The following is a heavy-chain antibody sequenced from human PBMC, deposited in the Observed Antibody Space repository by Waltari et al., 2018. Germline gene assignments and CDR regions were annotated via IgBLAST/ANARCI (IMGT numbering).Heavy chain of an antibody. Sequence: QVQLVQSGAEVKRPGASVKVSCTASGYTFTSHTMLWVRQAPGQRLEWMGWINNGNGDTRYSQNSQGRVTITRDTSARTAYMEMSSLRSVDKALYYCAGESRRGGLTDYFDYWGQGTLGTGSS. CDR3: AGESRRGGLTDYFDY. CDR1: GYTFTSHT. J-gene: IGHJ4*02. CDR2: INNGNGDT. V-gene: IGHV1-3*04. D-gene: IGHD3-10*01.